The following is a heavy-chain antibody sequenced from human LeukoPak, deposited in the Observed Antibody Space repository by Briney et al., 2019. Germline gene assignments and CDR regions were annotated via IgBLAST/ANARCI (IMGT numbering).Heavy chain of an antibody. CDR3: ARAFGGLYYYDSSGYYDY. J-gene: IGHJ4*02. CDR2: ISSSGSTI. CDR1: GFTFSSYE. Sequence: GGSLRLSCAASGFTFSSYEMNWVRQAPGKGLEWVSYISSSGSTIYYADSVKGRFTISRDNAKNSLYLQMNSLRAEDTAVYYCARAFGGLYYYDSSGYYDYWGQGILVTVSS. D-gene: IGHD3-22*01. V-gene: IGHV3-48*03.